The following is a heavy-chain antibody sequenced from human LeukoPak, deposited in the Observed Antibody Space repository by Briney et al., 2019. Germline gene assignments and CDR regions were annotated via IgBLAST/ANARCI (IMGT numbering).Heavy chain of an antibody. J-gene: IGHJ4*02. CDR1: GFTFDDYA. D-gene: IGHD5-18*01. V-gene: IGHV3-9*01. CDR2: ISWNSGSI. Sequence: PGGSLRLSCAASGFTFDDYAMHWVRQAPGKGLEWVSGISWNSGSIGYADSVKGRFTISRDNAKNSLYLQMNSLRAEDTAVYYCAREGDTYGPQVDYYFDYWGQGTLVTVSS. CDR3: AREGDTYGPQVDYYFDY.